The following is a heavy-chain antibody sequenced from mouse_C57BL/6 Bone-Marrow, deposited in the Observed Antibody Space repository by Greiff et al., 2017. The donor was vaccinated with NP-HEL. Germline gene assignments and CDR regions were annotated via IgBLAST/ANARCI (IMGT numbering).Heavy chain of an antibody. V-gene: IGHV5-6*01. CDR3: ARQGYYYGRFLYAMDY. CDR1: GFTFSSYG. J-gene: IGHJ4*01. D-gene: IGHD1-1*01. Sequence: EVQGVESGGDLVKPGGSLKLSCAASGFTFSSYGMSWVRQTPDKRLEWVATISSGGSYTYYPDSVKGRFTISRDNAKNTLYLQMSSLTSEDTAMYYCARQGYYYGRFLYAMDYRGQGTSVTVSS. CDR2: ISSGGSYT.